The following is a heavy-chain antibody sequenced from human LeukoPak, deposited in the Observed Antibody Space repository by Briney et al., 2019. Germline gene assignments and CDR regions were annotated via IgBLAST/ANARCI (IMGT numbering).Heavy chain of an antibody. CDR3: ASTQLYSSSSGDY. V-gene: IGHV3-7*01. D-gene: IGHD6-6*01. J-gene: IGHJ4*02. CDR2: IKQDGSEK. CDR1: GFTFSSYW. Sequence: GGSLRLSRAASGFTFSSYWMSWVRQAPGKGLEWVANIKQDGSEKYYVDSVKGRFTISRDNAKNSLYLQMNSLRAEDTAVYYCASTQLYSSSSGDYWGQGTLVTVSS.